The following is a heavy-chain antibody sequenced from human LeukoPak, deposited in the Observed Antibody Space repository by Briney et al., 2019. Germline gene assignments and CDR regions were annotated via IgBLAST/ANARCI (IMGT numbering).Heavy chain of an antibody. J-gene: IGHJ4*02. CDR2: INHSGST. V-gene: IGHV4-34*01. D-gene: IGHD6-19*01. CDR3: ARGRGVAGIDY. Sequence: SETLSLTCAVYGGSFSGYYWSWIRQPPGKGLEWIGEINHSGSTNYNPSLKTRGTISVDTSKNHFSLKLSSVTAADTAVYYCARGRGVAGIDYWGEGTLATVYS. CDR1: GGSFSGYY.